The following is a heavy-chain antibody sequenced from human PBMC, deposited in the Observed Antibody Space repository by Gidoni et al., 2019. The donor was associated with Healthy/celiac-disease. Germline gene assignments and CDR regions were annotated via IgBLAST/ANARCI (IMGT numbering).Heavy chain of an antibody. CDR3: ARDRGATVTWYLFDY. Sequence: QVQLVESGGGVVQPGRSLRLSCAASGFTFSSSAMHWVRQAPGKGLEWVAVISYDGSNKYYADSVKGRFTISRDNSKNTLYLQMNSLRAEDTAVYYCARDRGATVTWYLFDYWGQGTLVTVSS. CDR1: GFTFSSSA. V-gene: IGHV3-30-3*01. J-gene: IGHJ4*02. CDR2: ISYDGSNK. D-gene: IGHD4-17*01.